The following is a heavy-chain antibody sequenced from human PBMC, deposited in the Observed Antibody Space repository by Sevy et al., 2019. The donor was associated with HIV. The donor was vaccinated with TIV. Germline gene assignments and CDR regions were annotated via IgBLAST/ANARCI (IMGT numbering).Heavy chain of an antibody. V-gene: IGHV1-2*02. CDR3: ARRGRAFAYGYGF. J-gene: IGHJ4*02. CDR2: INPNSGGT. CDR1: GYTFTDYY. Sequence: ASVKVSCKASGYTFTDYYMHWVRQAPGQGLEWMGWINPNSGGTNYAQKFQGRVTMTRDTSISTAYMELSSLTSDDTAVYYCARRGRAFAYGYGFWGQGTLVTASS. D-gene: IGHD3-3*02.